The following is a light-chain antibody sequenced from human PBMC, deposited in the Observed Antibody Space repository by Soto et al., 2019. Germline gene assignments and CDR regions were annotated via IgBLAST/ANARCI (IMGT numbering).Light chain of an antibody. J-gene: IGKJ1*01. CDR3: QQSYSTPPT. V-gene: IGKV1-39*01. CDR1: QSISSY. Sequence: DIQMTQSPSSLSASVGDRVTITCRASQSISSYLNWYQQKPGKAPKLLIYAASSLQSGVPSRFSGSGSGTDFTLTISSVQPEDFATYYCQQSYSTPPTFGQGTKE. CDR2: AAS.